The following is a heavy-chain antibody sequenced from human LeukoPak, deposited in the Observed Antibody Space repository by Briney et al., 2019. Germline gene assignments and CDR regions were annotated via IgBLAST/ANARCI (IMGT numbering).Heavy chain of an antibody. J-gene: IGHJ3*02. CDR2: IKPDGNEK. V-gene: IGHV3-7*01. CDR1: GFTFSSYW. CDR3: ARPTTVTTISADAFDI. Sequence: GGPLTLSCAASGFTFSSYWMTWVRQAPGKGLEWVANIKPDGNEKYYVDSVKGRFTISRDNAQNSLYLQMNSLRAEDSSVYYCARPTTVTTISADAFDIWGQGTMVTVSS. D-gene: IGHD4-17*01.